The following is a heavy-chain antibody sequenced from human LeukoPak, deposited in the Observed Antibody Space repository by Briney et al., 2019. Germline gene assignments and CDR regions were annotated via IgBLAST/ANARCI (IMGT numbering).Heavy chain of an antibody. CDR2: IYYSGST. V-gene: IGHV4-59*01. J-gene: IGHJ5*02. Sequence: SGTLSLTCTVSGGSISSYYWSWIRQPPGKGLEWIGYIYYSGSTNYNPSLKSRVTISVDTSKNQFSLKLSSVTAADTAVYYCARIWSGFCLDPWGQGTLVTVSS. D-gene: IGHD3-3*01. CDR1: GGSISSYY. CDR3: ARIWSGFCLDP.